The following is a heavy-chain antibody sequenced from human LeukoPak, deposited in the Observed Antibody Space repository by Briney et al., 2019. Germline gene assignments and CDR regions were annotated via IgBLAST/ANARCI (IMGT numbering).Heavy chain of an antibody. CDR2: IYYTGST. D-gene: IGHD6-19*01. V-gene: IGHV4-59*01. Sequence: PSETLSLTCTVSGGSISNCYWSWIRQPPGKGLEWIAYIYYTGSTNYNPSLKSRVTISVDTSKNQFSLKLSSVTAADTAVYHCARGYSSGRIDSWGQGTLVTVSS. CDR1: GGSISNCY. J-gene: IGHJ4*02. CDR3: ARGYSSGRIDS.